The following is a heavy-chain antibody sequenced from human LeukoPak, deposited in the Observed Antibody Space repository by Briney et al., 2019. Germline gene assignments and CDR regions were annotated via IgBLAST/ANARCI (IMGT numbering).Heavy chain of an antibody. V-gene: IGHV3-48*04. Sequence: PGGSLRLSCAASGFTFSSYAMRWVRQAPGKGLEWVSYISSSGSTIYYADSVKGRFTISRDNAKNSLYPQMNSLRAEDTAVYYCARAGSWYVYWGQGTLVTVSS. CDR2: ISSSGSTI. CDR1: GFTFSSYA. D-gene: IGHD6-13*01. J-gene: IGHJ4*02. CDR3: ARAGSWYVY.